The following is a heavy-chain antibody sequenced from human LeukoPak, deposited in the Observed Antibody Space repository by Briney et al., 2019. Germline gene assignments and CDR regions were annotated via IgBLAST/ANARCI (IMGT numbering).Heavy chain of an antibody. CDR3: AREVDNPYWYFDL. V-gene: IGHV4-30-4*08. CDR2: IYYSGST. J-gene: IGHJ2*01. Sequence: SQTLSLTCTVSGGSISSGDYYWSWIRQPPGKGLEWIGYIYYSGSTYYNPSLKSRVTISVDTSKNQFSLKLSSVTAADTAVYYCAREVDNPYWYFDLSGRGTLVTVSS. D-gene: IGHD1-1*01. CDR1: GGSISSGDYY.